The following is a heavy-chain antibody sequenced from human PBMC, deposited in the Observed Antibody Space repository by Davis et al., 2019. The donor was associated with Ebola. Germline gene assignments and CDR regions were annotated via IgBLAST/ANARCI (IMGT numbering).Heavy chain of an antibody. CDR3: ARDRTYYYDSSGYPHGYWYYYMDV. CDR2: ISSNGGST. CDR1: GFTFSSYA. Sequence: GESLKISCAASGFTFSSYAMHWVRQAPGKGLEYVSAISSNGGSTYYANSVKGRFTISRDNSRNTLYLQMGSLRAEDMAVYYCARDRTYYYDSSGYPHGYWYYYMDVWGKGTTVTVSS. D-gene: IGHD3-22*01. J-gene: IGHJ6*03. V-gene: IGHV3-64*01.